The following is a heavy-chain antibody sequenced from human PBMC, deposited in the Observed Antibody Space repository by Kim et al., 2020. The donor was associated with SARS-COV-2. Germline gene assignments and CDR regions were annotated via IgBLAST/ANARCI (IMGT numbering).Heavy chain of an antibody. Sequence: ASVKVSCKASGYTFTSYYMHWVRQAPGQGLEWMGIINPSGGSTSYAQKFQGRVTMTRDTSTSTVYMELSSLRSEDTAVYYCARGSCSGGSCYSYDAFDIWGQGTMVTVSS. CDR1: GYTFTSYY. CDR2: INPSGGST. V-gene: IGHV1-46*01. D-gene: IGHD2-15*01. CDR3: ARGSCSGGSCYSYDAFDI. J-gene: IGHJ3*02.